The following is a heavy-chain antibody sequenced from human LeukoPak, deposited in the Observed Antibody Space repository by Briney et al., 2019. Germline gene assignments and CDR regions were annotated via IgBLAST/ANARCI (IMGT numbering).Heavy chain of an antibody. D-gene: IGHD6-13*01. V-gene: IGHV1-2*02. J-gene: IGHJ1*01. CDR1: GYTFTGYY. CDR2: INPNSGGT. Sequence: ASVKVSCKVSGYTFTGYYMHWVRQAPGQGLEWMGWINPNSGGTNYAQKFQGRVTMTRDTSISTAYMELSRLRSDDTAVYYCARSYSSSWAEYFQHWGQGTLVTVSS. CDR3: ARSYSSSWAEYFQH.